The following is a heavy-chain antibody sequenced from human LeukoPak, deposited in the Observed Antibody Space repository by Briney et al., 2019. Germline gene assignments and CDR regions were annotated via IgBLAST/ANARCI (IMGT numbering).Heavy chain of an antibody. V-gene: IGHV3-53*01. D-gene: IGHD1-1*01. Sequence: GGSLRLSCAASGFTVSSNYMSWVRQAPRKGLEWVSVIYSGGSTYYADSVKGRFTISRDNSKNTLYLQMNSLRAEDTAVYYCARDPHGQLERRGYWGQGTLVTVSS. CDR1: GFTVSSNY. J-gene: IGHJ4*02. CDR3: ARDPHGQLERRGY. CDR2: IYSGGST.